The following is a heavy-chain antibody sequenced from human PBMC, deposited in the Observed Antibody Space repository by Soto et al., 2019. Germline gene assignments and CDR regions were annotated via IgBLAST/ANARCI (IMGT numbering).Heavy chain of an antibody. D-gene: IGHD2-21*01. CDR1: GFTFSTYA. J-gene: IGHJ4*02. CDR2: ILHDETP. CDR3: AKDLFPTSGQRFFFES. V-gene: IGHV3-23*01. Sequence: GGSLRLSCAASGFTFSTYAMTWVRQAPGRGLEWVSTILHDETPFYTDSVKGRFTISRDNVRGTLYLQMNSLRVEDAALYFCAKDLFPTSGQRFFFESWGQGSLVTVSS.